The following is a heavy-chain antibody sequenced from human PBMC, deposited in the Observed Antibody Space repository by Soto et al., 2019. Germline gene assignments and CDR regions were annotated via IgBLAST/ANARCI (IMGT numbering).Heavy chain of an antibody. Sequence: QVQLVESGGGVVQPGRSLRLSCAASGFTFSSYGMHGVRQAPGKGLEWVAVIWYDGSNKYYADSVKGRFTISRDNSKNTLYLQMNSLRAEDTAVYYCHMVRGVQDLFDYWGQGTLVTVSS. CDR1: GFTFSSYG. V-gene: IGHV3-33*01. D-gene: IGHD3-10*01. CDR2: IWYDGSNK. J-gene: IGHJ4*02. CDR3: HMVRGVQDLFDY.